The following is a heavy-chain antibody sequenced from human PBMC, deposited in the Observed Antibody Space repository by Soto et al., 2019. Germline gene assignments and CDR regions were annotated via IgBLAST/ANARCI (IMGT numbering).Heavy chain of an antibody. V-gene: IGHV3-21*01. CDR3: ARDFGRYYYDSSGDEY. J-gene: IGHJ4*02. D-gene: IGHD3-22*01. CDR2: ISSSSSSI. Sequence: GGSLRLSCAASGFTFSSYSMNWVRQAPGKGLEWVSYISSSSSSIDYADSVKGRFTISRDNAKNSLYLQMNSLRADDTAVYYCARDFGRYYYDSSGDEYWGQGTLVTVSS. CDR1: GFTFSSYS.